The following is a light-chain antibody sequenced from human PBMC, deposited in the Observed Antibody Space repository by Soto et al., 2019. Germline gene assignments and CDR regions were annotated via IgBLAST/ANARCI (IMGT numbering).Light chain of an antibody. J-gene: IGKJ4*01. V-gene: IGKV3-11*01. CDR1: QSVSSN. CDR2: DAS. CDR3: QQRSNWPLT. Sequence: EIVMTQSRTTLSVSPGERPTLSCRASQSVSSNLAWYQQKTGQAPRIIIYDASNRATGIPARFSGSGSGTDFNLTISSPEPEDFAVYYCQQRSNWPLTFGGGTKVDIK.